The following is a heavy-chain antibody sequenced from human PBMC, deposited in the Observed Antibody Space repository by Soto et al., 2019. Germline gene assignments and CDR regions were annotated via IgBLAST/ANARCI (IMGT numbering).Heavy chain of an antibody. CDR3: ARGSYDFWSGSAIFDY. Sequence: SETLSLTCTVTGGSISSYYWTWIRQPPGKGLEWIGYVCYSGSTNYNPSLKSRVTISVDTSKNQFSLKLSSVTAAHTAVYYCARGSYDFWSGSAIFDYWGQGTLVTVS. CDR2: VCYSGST. V-gene: IGHV4-59*01. D-gene: IGHD3-3*01. J-gene: IGHJ4*02. CDR1: GGSISSYY.